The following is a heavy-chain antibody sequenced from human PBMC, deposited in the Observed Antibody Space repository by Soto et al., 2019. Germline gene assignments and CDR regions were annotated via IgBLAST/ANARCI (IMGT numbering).Heavy chain of an antibody. D-gene: IGHD3-3*01. CDR2: ISGSGGST. CDR3: ARGTTLAIFDYGMDV. J-gene: IGHJ6*02. Sequence: GGSLRLSCAASGFTFSSYAVSWVRQAPGKGLEWVSAISGSGGSTYYADSVKGRFTISRDNTKNTLFLQMSSLRGEDSGVYYCARGTTLAIFDYGMDVWGQGTTVTVSS. V-gene: IGHV3-23*01. CDR1: GFTFSSYA.